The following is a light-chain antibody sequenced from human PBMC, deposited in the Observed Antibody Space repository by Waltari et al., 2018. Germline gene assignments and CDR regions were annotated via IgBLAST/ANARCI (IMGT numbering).Light chain of an antibody. Sequence: DIQMTQSPSTLSASVGDRVTITCRASQGISYWVAWYQQKPGKAPKLLIYDASSLESGVPSTFSGSGYGTEFTLTISSLQPDDFATYYCQQYNTYSTFGQGTRVEI. J-gene: IGKJ1*01. CDR1: QGISYW. CDR2: DAS. CDR3: QQYNTYST. V-gene: IGKV1-5*01.